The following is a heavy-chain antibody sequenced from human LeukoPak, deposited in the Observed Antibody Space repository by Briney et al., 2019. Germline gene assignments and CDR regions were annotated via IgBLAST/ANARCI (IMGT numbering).Heavy chain of an antibody. J-gene: IGHJ6*03. CDR1: GYTFTSYD. V-gene: IGHV1-69*05. D-gene: IGHD6-13*01. Sequence: ASVKVSCKASGYTFTSYDINWVRQAPGQGLEWLGGIIPIFGTANYAQKFQGRVTITTDESTSTAYMELSSLRSEDTAVYYCARVGGIATADDYYYYMDVWGKGTTVTVSS. CDR2: IIPIFGTA. CDR3: ARVGGIATADDYYYYMDV.